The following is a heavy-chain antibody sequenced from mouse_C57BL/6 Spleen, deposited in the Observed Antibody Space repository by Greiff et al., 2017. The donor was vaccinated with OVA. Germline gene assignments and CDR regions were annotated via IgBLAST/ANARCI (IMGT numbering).Heavy chain of an antibody. D-gene: IGHD2-3*01. V-gene: IGHV5-4*03. J-gene: IGHJ4*01. Sequence: EVKVVESGGGLVKPGGSLKLSCAASGFTFSSYAMSWVRQTPEKRLEWVATISDGGSYTYYPDNVKGRFTISRDNAKNNLYLQMSHLKSEDTAMYYCARGIYDGYLSWGQGTSVTVSS. CDR2: ISDGGSYT. CDR1: GFTFSSYA. CDR3: ARGIYDGYLS.